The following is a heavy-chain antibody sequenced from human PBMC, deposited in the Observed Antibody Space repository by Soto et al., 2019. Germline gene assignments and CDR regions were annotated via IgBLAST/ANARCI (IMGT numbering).Heavy chain of an antibody. CDR2: INNDGSDT. D-gene: IGHD5-18*01. V-gene: IGHV3-74*01. J-gene: IGHJ4*02. Sequence: EVQLVESGGDLVQPGGSLRLSCAASGFTFTSYWMHWVRQAPGKGLVWVSRINNDGSDTTYADSVKGRFTISRDNAKNTRYLQMNSLRAEDTAVYYCARDKTAMVDFDDWGQGTLVTVSS. CDR3: ARDKTAMVDFDD. CDR1: GFTFTSYW.